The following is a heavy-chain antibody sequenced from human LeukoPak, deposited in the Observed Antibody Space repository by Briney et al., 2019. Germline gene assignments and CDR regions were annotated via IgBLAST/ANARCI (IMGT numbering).Heavy chain of an antibody. Sequence: ASVKVSCKASGYTFTSYGISWVRQAPGQGLEWMGWISAYNGNTNYAQKLQGRVTMTTDTSTSTAYMELRSLRSDDTAVYYCATAPWHSSSPMRHWFDPWGQGTLVTVSS. CDR2: ISAYNGNT. CDR1: GYTFTSYG. J-gene: IGHJ5*02. V-gene: IGHV1-18*01. D-gene: IGHD6-13*01. CDR3: ATAPWHSSSPMRHWFDP.